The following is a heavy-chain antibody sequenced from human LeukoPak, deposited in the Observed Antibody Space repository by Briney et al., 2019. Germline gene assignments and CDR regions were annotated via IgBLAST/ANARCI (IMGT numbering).Heavy chain of an antibody. CDR2: INPNGTTT. D-gene: IGHD4-17*01. J-gene: IGHJ4*02. CDR3: AKDFAGDRDY. Sequence: GSLRLSCAASGFIFRNYWMHWVRQAPGKGLVWVARINPNGTTTTYTDSVKGRFTISRDNAKNTLYLQMNSLRAEDTAVYYCAKDFAGDRDYWGQGTLVTVSS. CDR1: GFIFRNYW. V-gene: IGHV3-74*01.